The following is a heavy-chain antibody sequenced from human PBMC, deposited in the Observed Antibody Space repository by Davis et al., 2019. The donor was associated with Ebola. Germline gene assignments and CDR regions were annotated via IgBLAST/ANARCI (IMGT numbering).Heavy chain of an antibody. Sequence: KFQGRVTITRDTSASTAYMELSSLRSEDTAVYYCARALVLVPAANNWFDPWGQGTLVTVSS. CDR3: ARALVLVPAANNWFDP. D-gene: IGHD2-2*01. J-gene: IGHJ5*02. V-gene: IGHV1-3*01.